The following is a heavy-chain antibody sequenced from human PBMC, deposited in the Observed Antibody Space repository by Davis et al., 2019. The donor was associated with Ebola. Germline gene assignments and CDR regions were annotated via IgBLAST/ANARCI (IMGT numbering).Heavy chain of an antibody. CDR3: ARSPQLARRFYYYYGMDV. CDR2: IYYSGST. D-gene: IGHD6-13*01. Sequence: MPSETLSLTCTVSGGSISSSSYYWGWIRQPPGKGLEWIGSIYYSGSTYYNPSLKSRVTISVDTSKNQFSLKLSSVTAADTAVYYCARSPQLARRFYYYYGMDVWGQGTTVTVSS. V-gene: IGHV4-39*07. CDR1: GGSISSSSYY. J-gene: IGHJ6*02.